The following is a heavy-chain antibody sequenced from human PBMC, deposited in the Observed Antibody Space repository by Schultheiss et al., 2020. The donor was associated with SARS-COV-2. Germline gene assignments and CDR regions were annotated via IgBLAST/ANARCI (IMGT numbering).Heavy chain of an antibody. J-gene: IGHJ4*02. V-gene: IGHV4-59*12. CDR1: GGSISSYY. Sequence: GSLRLSCTVSGGSISSYYWSWIRQPPGKGLEWIGYIYYSGSTNYNPSLKSRVTISVDTSKNQFSLKLSSVTAADTAVYYCAREEMATRADYWGQGTLVTVSS. CDR3: AREEMATRADY. D-gene: IGHD5-24*01. CDR2: IYYSGST.